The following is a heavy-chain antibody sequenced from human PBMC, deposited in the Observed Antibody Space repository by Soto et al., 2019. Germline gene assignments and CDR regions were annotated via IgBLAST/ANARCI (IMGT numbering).Heavy chain of an antibody. CDR2: ISSSSSYI. J-gene: IGHJ4*02. D-gene: IGHD3-22*01. V-gene: IGHV3-21*01. CDR3: GSRGIVVIGGSDY. Sequence: EVQLVESGGGLVKPGGSLRLSCAASGFTFSSYSMNWVRQAPGKGLEWVSSISSSSSYIYYADSVKGRFTISRDNAKNSRYLQMNSLRAEDTAVYYCGSRGIVVIGGSDYWGQGTVVTVSS. CDR1: GFTFSSYS.